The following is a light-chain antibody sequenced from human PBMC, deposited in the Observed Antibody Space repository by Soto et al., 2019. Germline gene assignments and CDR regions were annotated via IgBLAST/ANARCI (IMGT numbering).Light chain of an antibody. CDR3: CSYTSSTTLNI. Sequence: QSALTQPASVSRSPGQSITISCTGTSSDVGGYNYVSWYQQHPGKAPKLMIYEVSNRPSGVSNRFSASKSGNTASLTISGLQAEDEADYYCCSYTSSTTLNIFGTGTKVTVL. J-gene: IGLJ1*01. CDR1: SSDVGGYNY. V-gene: IGLV2-14*01. CDR2: EVS.